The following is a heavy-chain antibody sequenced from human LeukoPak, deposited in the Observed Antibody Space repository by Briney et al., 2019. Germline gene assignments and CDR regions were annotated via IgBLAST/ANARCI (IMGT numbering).Heavy chain of an antibody. Sequence: PSETLSLTCAVYGGSFSGYYWSWIRQPPGKGLEWIGEINHSGSTNYNPSLKSRVTISVDTSKNQFSLKLSSVTAADTAVYYCARGVRGAPGRRCSSTSCKFDPWGQGTLVTVSS. J-gene: IGHJ5*02. CDR1: GGSFSGYY. V-gene: IGHV4-34*01. CDR3: ARGVRGAPGRRCSSTSCKFDP. D-gene: IGHD2-2*01. CDR2: INHSGST.